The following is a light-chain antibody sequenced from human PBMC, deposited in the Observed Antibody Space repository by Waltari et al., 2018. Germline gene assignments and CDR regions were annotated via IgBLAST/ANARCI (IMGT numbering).Light chain of an antibody. Sequence: DIQMTQSPSSLSASVGDRVTITCQASQDISNYLNWYQQKAGNAPKLLIYDASNLETGVPSRFSGGGSWTHFTFTISSLQPEDIATYYCQHYDNLPPPSYTFGQGTKLEIK. V-gene: IGKV1-33*01. CDR2: DAS. CDR1: QDISNY. J-gene: IGKJ2*01. CDR3: QHYDNLPPPSYT.